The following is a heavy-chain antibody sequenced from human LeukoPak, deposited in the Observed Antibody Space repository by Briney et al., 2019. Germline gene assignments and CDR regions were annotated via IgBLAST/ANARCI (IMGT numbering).Heavy chain of an antibody. CDR1: GFTFSSYS. CDR2: ISSSTSYI. J-gene: IGHJ4*02. V-gene: IGHV3-21*01. D-gene: IGHD6-13*01. CDR3: ARGRVSSSWYFDY. Sequence: GGSLRLSCAASGFTFSSYSMNWIRQAPGKGLEWVSSISSSTSYIYYADSVKGRFTISRDNAKNSLYLQMNSLRDEDTAVYYCARGRVSSSWYFDYWGQGTLVTVSS.